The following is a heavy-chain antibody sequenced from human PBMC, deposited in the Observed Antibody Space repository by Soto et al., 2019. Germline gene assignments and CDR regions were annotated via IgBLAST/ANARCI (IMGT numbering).Heavy chain of an antibody. CDR1: GFTFSSYA. CDR2: IIGSAGST. V-gene: IGHV3-23*01. J-gene: IGHJ4*02. CDR3: AKDHGVYY. Sequence: GGSRRLSCAASGFTFSSYAISWVRQAPGKGLGWVSGIIGSAGSTYYADSAKGRFTISRDNSKNTLYLQMNSLRAEDTAVYYCAKDHGVYYWGQGTLVTVSS. D-gene: IGHD3-10*01.